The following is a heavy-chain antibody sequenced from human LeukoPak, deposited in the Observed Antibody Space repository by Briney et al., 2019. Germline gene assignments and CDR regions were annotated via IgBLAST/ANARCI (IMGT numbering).Heavy chain of an antibody. Sequence: ASVKVSCKASGYTFTSYAMHWVRQAPGQRLEWMGWINAGNGNTKYSQKFQGRVTITRDTSASTAYMELSSLRSEDTAVYYCARRTVGYYYYYYGMDVWGQGTTVTVPS. J-gene: IGHJ6*02. CDR3: ARRTVGYYYYYYGMDV. V-gene: IGHV1-3*01. CDR1: GYTFTSYA. D-gene: IGHD1-1*01. CDR2: INAGNGNT.